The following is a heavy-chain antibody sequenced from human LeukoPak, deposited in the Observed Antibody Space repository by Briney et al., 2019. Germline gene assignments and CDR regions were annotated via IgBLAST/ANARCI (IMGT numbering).Heavy chain of an antibody. CDR1: GYTFTNYG. Sequence: ASVKVSCKASGYTFTNYGISWVRQAPGQGLEWMGWINGYNGNTNYAQNPQGRVTMAADTSTNTAYMELRSLRSDDTAMYYCARSPTTVTRGDYWGQGTLVTVSS. CDR3: ARSPTTVTRGDY. CDR2: INGYNGNT. D-gene: IGHD4-17*01. V-gene: IGHV1-18*01. J-gene: IGHJ4*02.